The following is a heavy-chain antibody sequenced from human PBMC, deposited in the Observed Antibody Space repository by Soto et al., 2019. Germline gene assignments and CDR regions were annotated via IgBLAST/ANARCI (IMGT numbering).Heavy chain of an antibody. CDR2: IYYSGST. D-gene: IGHD3-3*01. CDR1: GGSISSSSYY. Sequence: SETLSLTCTVSGGSISSSSYYWGWIRQPPGKGLEWIGSIYYSGSTYYNPSLESRVTISVDTYKNQFSLKLSSVTAADTAVYYCARRTVRLGSLEWLLLAFDIWGQGTMVTVSS. J-gene: IGHJ3*02. V-gene: IGHV4-39*01. CDR3: ARRTVRLGSLEWLLLAFDI.